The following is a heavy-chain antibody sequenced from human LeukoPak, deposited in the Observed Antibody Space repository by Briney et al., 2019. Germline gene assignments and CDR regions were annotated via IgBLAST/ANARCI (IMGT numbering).Heavy chain of an antibody. Sequence: SETLSLTCTVSGGSISSYYWSWIRQPPGKGLEWIGYIYYSGSTNYNPSLKSRVTISVDTSKNQFSLKLSSVTVADTAVYYCARHGDSWFDFDYWGQGTLVTVSS. CDR1: GGSISSYY. V-gene: IGHV4-59*08. J-gene: IGHJ4*02. D-gene: IGHD6-13*01. CDR2: IYYSGST. CDR3: ARHGDSWFDFDY.